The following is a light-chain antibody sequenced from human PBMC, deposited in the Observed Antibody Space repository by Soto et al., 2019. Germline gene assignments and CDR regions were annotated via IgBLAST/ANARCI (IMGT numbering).Light chain of an antibody. CDR1: QSVSSY. CDR3: QQRSNWPPSIT. V-gene: IGKV3-11*01. CDR2: DAS. J-gene: IGKJ5*01. Sequence: ENVLTQSPATPSFSPGEKATPSCRAIQSVSSYLAWYQQKPGQAPRLLIYDASNRATGIPARFSGSGSGTDFTLTISSLEPEDFAVYYCQQRSNWPPSITFGQGTRLEIK.